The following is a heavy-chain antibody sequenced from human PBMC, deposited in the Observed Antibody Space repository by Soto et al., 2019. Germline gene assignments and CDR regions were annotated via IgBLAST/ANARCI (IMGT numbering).Heavy chain of an antibody. J-gene: IGHJ4*02. CDR2: IKEDGSEK. CDR1: GFTFSNYW. Sequence: EVQLVESGGGLVQPGGSLRLSCAASGFTFSNYWMSWVRQAPGKGLEWVANIKEDGSEKYYVDSVKGRFTVSRDNAKNSLYLQMNSLRAEDTAVYYCARDLTKVTKDYWGQGTLVTVSS. D-gene: IGHD4-17*01. CDR3: ARDLTKVTKDY. V-gene: IGHV3-7*01.